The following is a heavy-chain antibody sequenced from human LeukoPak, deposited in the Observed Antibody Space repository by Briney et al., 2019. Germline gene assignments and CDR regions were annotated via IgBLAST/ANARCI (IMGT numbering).Heavy chain of an antibody. CDR1: GSSFTSYW. CDR2: IYPGDSDT. Sequence: GDPLLICCKCCGSSFTSYWIGWVRQLPGKGLEWMGIIYPGDSDTRYSPSFQGEVTISGDKSISTAYLQWSSLKASDTAMYYCARLDSGYDPNYFDYWGQGTLVTVSS. J-gene: IGHJ4*02. D-gene: IGHD5-12*01. CDR3: ARLDSGYDPNYFDY. V-gene: IGHV5-51*01.